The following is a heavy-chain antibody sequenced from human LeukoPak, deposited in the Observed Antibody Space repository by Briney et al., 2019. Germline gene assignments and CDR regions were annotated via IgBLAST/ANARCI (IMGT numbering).Heavy chain of an antibody. CDR1: GFTFSSYD. V-gene: IGHV3-13*01. D-gene: IGHD3-3*01. Sequence: GGSLRLSCAASGFTFSSYDMHWVRQATGKGLEWVSAIGTAGDTYYPGSVKGRFTISRENAKNSLYLQMNSLRAEDTALYYCAKGLSITIFGVVTAFDYWGQGTLVTVSS. J-gene: IGHJ4*02. CDR2: IGTAGDT. CDR3: AKGLSITIFGVVTAFDY.